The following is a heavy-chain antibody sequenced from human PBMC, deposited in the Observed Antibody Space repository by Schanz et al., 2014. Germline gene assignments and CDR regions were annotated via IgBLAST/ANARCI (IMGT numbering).Heavy chain of an antibody. CDR2: IKQDESER. V-gene: IGHV3-7*01. CDR1: EFTFSSYA. Sequence: VQLVESGGGVVQPGRSLRLSCAASEFTFSSYAMHWVRQAPGKGLEWVANIKQDESERSYVDSVKGRFTISRDNAKNSLYLQMNSLRAEDTAVYYCAREAEGYFQHWGQGTLVTVSS. D-gene: IGHD6-25*01. J-gene: IGHJ1*01. CDR3: AREAEGYFQH.